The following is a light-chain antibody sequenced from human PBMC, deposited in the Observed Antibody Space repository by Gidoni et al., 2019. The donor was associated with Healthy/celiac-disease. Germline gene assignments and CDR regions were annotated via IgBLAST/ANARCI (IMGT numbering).Light chain of an antibody. CDR3: QQYGSSPEET. Sequence: EIVLTQSPGTLSLSPGERATLSCRASQSVSSSYLAWYQQKPSQAPRLLIYGASSRATGIPDRFSGSGSGTDFTLTISRLEPEDFAVYYCQQYGSSPEETFXQXTKVEIK. CDR1: QSVSSSY. J-gene: IGKJ1*01. CDR2: GAS. V-gene: IGKV3-20*01.